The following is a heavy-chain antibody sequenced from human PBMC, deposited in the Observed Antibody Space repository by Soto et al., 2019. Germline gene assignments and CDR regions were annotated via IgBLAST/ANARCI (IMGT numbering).Heavy chain of an antibody. CDR2: INYRGTT. CDR3: ARDAPGVAPY. J-gene: IGHJ4*02. Sequence: QVQLQESGPGLVKPSQTLSFTCTVSGGSIINGDTYLNWIRQHPEKGLEWMGYINYRGTTNYNPALKSRILISIDTSKNQFSLRLTSVTAADTAVYYCARDAPGVAPYWGQGTLVTVSS. D-gene: IGHD2-15*01. CDR1: GGSIINGDTY. V-gene: IGHV4-31*03.